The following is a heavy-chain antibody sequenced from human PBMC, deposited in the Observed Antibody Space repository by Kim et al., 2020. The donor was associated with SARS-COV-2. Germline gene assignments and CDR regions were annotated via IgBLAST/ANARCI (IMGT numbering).Heavy chain of an antibody. CDR2: INHSGST. J-gene: IGHJ3*02. V-gene: IGHV4-34*01. D-gene: IGHD6-13*01. CDR1: GGSFSGYY. Sequence: SETLSLTCAVYGGSFSGYYWSWIRQPPGKGLEWIGEINHSGSTNYNPSLKSRVTISVDTSKNQFSLKLSSVTAADTAVYYCARVAQQQLVNQRVRCDIWGQGTMVTVSS. CDR3: ARVAQQQLVNQRVRCDI.